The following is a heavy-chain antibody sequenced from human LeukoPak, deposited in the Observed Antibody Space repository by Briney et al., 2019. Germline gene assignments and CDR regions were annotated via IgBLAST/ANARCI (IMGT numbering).Heavy chain of an antibody. Sequence: ASVKVSCKASGYTFTDEYIHWVRQAPGQGLEWMGWINPYSGAINYAQKFQGRVTLTRDTSISTAYMELSRLTSGDTAVYYCARDPKSQLLLDYWGQGTLVTVSS. J-gene: IGHJ4*02. D-gene: IGHD2-2*01. CDR3: ARDPKSQLLLDY. CDR2: INPYSGAI. V-gene: IGHV1-2*02. CDR1: GYTFTDEY.